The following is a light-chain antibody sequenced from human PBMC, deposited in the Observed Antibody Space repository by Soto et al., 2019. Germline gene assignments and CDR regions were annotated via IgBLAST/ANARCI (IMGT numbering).Light chain of an antibody. CDR1: SSNIGAGYD. J-gene: IGLJ3*02. CDR3: QSYDSSLSGWV. CDR2: GNN. Sequence: QSVLTQPPSVSGAPGQRVTISCTGSSSNIGAGYDVHWYQQLPGTAPKLLICGNNNRPSGVPDRFSGSKSATSDSLAITGLQAEDEADYYCQSYDSSLSGWVFGGGTQLTVL. V-gene: IGLV1-40*01.